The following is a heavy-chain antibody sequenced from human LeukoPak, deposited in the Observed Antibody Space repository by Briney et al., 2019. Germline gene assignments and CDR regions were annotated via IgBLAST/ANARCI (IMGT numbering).Heavy chain of an antibody. J-gene: IGHJ5*02. D-gene: IGHD2-2*01. V-gene: IGHV4-34*01. CDR2: INHSGST. Sequence: PSETLSLTCAVYGRSFSGYYWSWIRQPPGKGLEWIGEINHSGSTNYNPSLKSRVTISVDTSKNQFSLKLSSVTAADTAVYYCASHIVVVPAATGWFDPWGQGTLVTVSS. CDR1: GRSFSGYY. CDR3: ASHIVVVPAATGWFDP.